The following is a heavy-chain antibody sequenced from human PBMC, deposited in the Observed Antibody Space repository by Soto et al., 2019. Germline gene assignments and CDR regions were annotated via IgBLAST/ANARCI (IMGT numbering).Heavy chain of an antibody. CDR3: AKDRYSSSAYYYYGMDA. J-gene: IGHJ6*02. CDR1: GFIFDDYA. CDR2: ISGNSGSL. D-gene: IGHD6-6*01. V-gene: IGHV3-9*01. Sequence: GGSLRLSCAAPGFIFDDYAMHWVRQAPGKGLEWVSVISGNSGSLGYADSVKGRFTISRDNAKNSLYLQMNSLRAEDTALYYCAKDRYSSSAYYYYGMDAWGHGTTVTVSS.